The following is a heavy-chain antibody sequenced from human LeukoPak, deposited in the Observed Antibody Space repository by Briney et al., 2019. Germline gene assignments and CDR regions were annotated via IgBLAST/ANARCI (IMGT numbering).Heavy chain of an antibody. CDR3: ARALLYYDILTGYKAGAFDI. V-gene: IGHV4-61*02. J-gene: IGHJ3*02. D-gene: IGHD3-9*01. CDR2: IYTSGST. Sequence: SETLSLTCTVSGGSISSGSYYWSWIRQPAGKGLEWIGRIYTSGSTNYNPSLKSRVTISVDTSKNQFSLKLSSVTAADTAVYYCARALLYYDILTGYKAGAFDIWGQGTMVTVSS. CDR1: GGSISSGSYY.